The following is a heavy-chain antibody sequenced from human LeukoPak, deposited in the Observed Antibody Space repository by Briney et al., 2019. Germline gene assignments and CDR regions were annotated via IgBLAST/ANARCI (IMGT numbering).Heavy chain of an antibody. D-gene: IGHD3-3*01. J-gene: IGHJ3*02. CDR3: AKVPVFSLTISEVVTDDAFDI. CDR2: ISGSGGAT. Sequence: PGGSLRLSCAASGFTFSSYAMSWVRQAPGKGLEWVSAISGSGGATYYADSVKGRFTISRDNSKNTLHLQMNSLRAEDTAVCYCAKVPVFSLTISEVVTDDAFDIWGQGTIVTVSS. CDR1: GFTFSSYA. V-gene: IGHV3-23*01.